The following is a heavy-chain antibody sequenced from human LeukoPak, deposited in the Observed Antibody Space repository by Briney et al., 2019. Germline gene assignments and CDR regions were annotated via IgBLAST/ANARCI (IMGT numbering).Heavy chain of an antibody. J-gene: IGHJ5*02. CDR1: GFTFSSYG. CDR2: IWYDGSNK. D-gene: IGHD6-13*01. V-gene: IGHV3-33*01. CDR3: ARESTATVSTDWFDP. Sequence: GRSLRLSCAASGFTFSSYGMHWVRQAPGKGLEWVAVIWYDGSNKYYADSVKGRFTISRDNSKNTLYLQMNSLRAEDTAVYYCARESTATVSTDWFDPWSQGTLVTVSS.